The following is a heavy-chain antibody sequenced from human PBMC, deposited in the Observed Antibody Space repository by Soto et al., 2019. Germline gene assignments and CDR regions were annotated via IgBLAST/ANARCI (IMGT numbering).Heavy chain of an antibody. J-gene: IGHJ5*02. V-gene: IGHV3-23*01. Sequence: GGPLRISCAASGFIFENFGMSWVRQAPGKGLEWISSISGSGFKKYYADSVKGRFTISRDNSKSTVYLELNNLSAEDTAVYHCAKNQGVELVPLATVDWFDPWGQGSVVTVSS. CDR1: GFIFENFG. CDR3: AKNQGVELVPLATVDWFDP. D-gene: IGHD1-26*01. CDR2: ISGSGFKK.